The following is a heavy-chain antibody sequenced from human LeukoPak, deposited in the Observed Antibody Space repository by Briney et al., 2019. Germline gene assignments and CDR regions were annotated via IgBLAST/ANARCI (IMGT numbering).Heavy chain of an antibody. Sequence: PGGSLSLSCAASGFTFSSYAMHWVRQATDEGLEWVAAISYDGSNKYYADCVKGRFTISRDNSKNTLYLQMNSLRAEDTAVYYCARSPQYDSSGYYPYCGQGTLVTVSS. CDR3: ARSPQYDSSGYYPY. J-gene: IGHJ4*02. CDR2: ISYDGSNK. D-gene: IGHD3-22*01. V-gene: IGHV3-30-3*01. CDR1: GFTFSSYA.